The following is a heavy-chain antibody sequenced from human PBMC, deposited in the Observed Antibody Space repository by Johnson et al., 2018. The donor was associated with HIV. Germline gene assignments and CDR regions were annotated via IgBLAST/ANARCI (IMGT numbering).Heavy chain of an antibody. CDR3: TTDQLQQLVHDAFDI. CDR2: IKSKIEGGTT. D-gene: IGHD6-13*01. J-gene: IGHJ3*02. Sequence: VQLVESGGGLVQPGGSLRLSCAASGFTFSSYWMSWVRQAPGRGLEWVGRIKSKIEGGTTDYAAPVKGRFTISRDDSKNTLYLQINSLKTEDTAVYYCTTDQLQQLVHDAFDIWGQGTMVTVSS. CDR1: GFTFSSYW. V-gene: IGHV3-15*01.